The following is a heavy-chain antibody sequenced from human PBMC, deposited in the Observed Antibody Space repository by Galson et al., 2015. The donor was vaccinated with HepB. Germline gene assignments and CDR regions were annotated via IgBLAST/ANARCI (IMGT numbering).Heavy chain of an antibody. D-gene: IGHD3-10*01. CDR3: ARWPYYMVRGVQYYFDY. Sequence: QSGAEVKKPGESLKISCKGSGYSFTSYWIGWVRQMPGKGLEWMGIIYPSDSDARYSPSFQGQVTISADKSITTVYLQWSSLKASDTAMYYCARWPYYMVRGVQYYFDYWGQGTLVTVSS. CDR1: GYSFTSYW. CDR2: IYPSDSDA. V-gene: IGHV5-51*01. J-gene: IGHJ4*02.